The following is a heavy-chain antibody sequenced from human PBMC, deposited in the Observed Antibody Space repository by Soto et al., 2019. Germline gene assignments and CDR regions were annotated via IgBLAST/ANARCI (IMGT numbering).Heavy chain of an antibody. Sequence: QVQLVESGGGVVQPARSLRLSCSASGFTFSSYAMHWVRQAPGNGQEWVAVISYDGSNKYYGDSVKGRFTISRDNSKNTLYLQMNSLRAEDTAVDYCARDPLWGTAMVLWYFDLWGRGTLFTVSS. CDR1: GFTFSSYA. V-gene: IGHV3-30-3*01. CDR3: ARDPLWGTAMVLWYFDL. J-gene: IGHJ2*01. CDR2: ISYDGSNK. D-gene: IGHD5-18*01.